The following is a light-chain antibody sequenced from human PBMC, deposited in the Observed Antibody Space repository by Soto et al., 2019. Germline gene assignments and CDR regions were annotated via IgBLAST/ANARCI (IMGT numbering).Light chain of an antibody. CDR2: GNS. J-gene: IGLJ1*01. V-gene: IGLV1-40*01. Sequence: QSVLTQPPSVSGAPGQRVTISCTGSSSNIGAGYDVHWCQQLPGTAPKLLIYGNSNRPSGVPDRFSDSKSGTSASLAITGLQAEDEADYYCQSYDSSLSGYVFGTGTKVTVL. CDR3: QSYDSSLSGYV. CDR1: SSNIGAGYD.